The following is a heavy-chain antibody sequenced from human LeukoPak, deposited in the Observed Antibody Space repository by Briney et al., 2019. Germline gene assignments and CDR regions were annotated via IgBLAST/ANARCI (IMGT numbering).Heavy chain of an antibody. CDR2: MNPNSGNT. CDR3: AGGPNWNQPSLWFDP. D-gene: IGHD1-1*01. CDR1: GYTFTSYD. Sequence: ASVKVSCKASGYTFTSYDINWVRQATGQGLEWMGWMNPNSGNTGYAQKFQGRVTMTRNTSISTAYMELSSLRSEDTAVYYCAGGPNWNQPSLWFDPWGQGTLVTVSS. V-gene: IGHV1-8*01. J-gene: IGHJ5*02.